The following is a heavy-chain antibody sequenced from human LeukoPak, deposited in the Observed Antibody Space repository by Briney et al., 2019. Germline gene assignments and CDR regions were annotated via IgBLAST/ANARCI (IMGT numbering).Heavy chain of an antibody. CDR3: EIYTGYDSF. CDR2: INPLGANT. Sequence: ASVKVSCKASGYTFTSYYMHWVRQAPGQGLEWMGIINPLGANTNYAQKFQGRVTLTRNTSVSTAFMELSSLRSEDTAVYYCEIYTGYDSFWGQGTLVTVSS. D-gene: IGHD5-12*01. V-gene: IGHV1-46*01. CDR1: GYTFTSYY. J-gene: IGHJ4*02.